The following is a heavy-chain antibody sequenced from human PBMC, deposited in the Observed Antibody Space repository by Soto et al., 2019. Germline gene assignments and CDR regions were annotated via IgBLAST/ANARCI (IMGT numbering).Heavy chain of an antibody. J-gene: IGHJ6*03. CDR3: ARGVDYYYYYMEV. Sequence: SETLSLTCTVSGGSISSYYWSWIRQPPGKGLEWIGYIYYSGSTNYNPSLKSRVTISVDTSKNQFSLKLSSVTAADTAVYYCARGVDYYYYYMEVWGKGTTVTVSS. V-gene: IGHV4-59*08. CDR1: GGSISSYY. CDR2: IYYSGST.